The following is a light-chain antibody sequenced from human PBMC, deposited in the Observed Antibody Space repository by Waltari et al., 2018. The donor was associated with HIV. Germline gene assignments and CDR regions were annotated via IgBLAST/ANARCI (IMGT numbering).Light chain of an antibody. V-gene: IGLV1-40*01. J-gene: IGLJ2*01. CDR3: QSYDSSLV. CDR2: GDN. Sequence: QSVLTQPPPVSGPPGQRLTISSTGSSTHLGAGSDVRWYQQIAGAAPKLLIYGDNNRPSGVPDRFSGSKSGTSASLAITGLQAEYAADYYCQSYDSSLVFGGGTKLTV. CDR1: STHLGAGSD.